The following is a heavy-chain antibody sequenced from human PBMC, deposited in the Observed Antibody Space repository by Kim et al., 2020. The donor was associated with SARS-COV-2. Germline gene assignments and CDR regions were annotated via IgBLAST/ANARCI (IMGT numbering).Heavy chain of an antibody. Sequence: GGSLRLSCAASGFTFSSYSMNWVRQAPGKGLEWVSSISSSSSSYIYYADSVKGRFTISRDNAKNSLYLQMNSLRAEDTAVYYCARDAPKTAMVGYWGQGTLVTVSS. J-gene: IGHJ4*02. V-gene: IGHV3-21*01. CDR1: GFTFSSYS. CDR2: ISSSSSSYI. CDR3: ARDAPKTAMVGY. D-gene: IGHD5-18*01.